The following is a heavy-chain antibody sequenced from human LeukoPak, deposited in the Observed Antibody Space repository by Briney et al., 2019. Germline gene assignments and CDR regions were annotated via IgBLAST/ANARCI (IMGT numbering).Heavy chain of an antibody. Sequence: PSETLSLTCTVSGASVTSYYWNWIRQPPGQGLEWIGYILYSGTTNYNPSLNSRVTMSLDTSKNQFSLELSSVTAADTAVYYCARRIIARGLGQENWFDPWGQGILVTVSS. J-gene: IGHJ5*02. CDR1: GASVTSYY. D-gene: IGHD3-16*01. CDR3: ARRIIARGLGQENWFDP. CDR2: ILYSGTT. V-gene: IGHV4-59*02.